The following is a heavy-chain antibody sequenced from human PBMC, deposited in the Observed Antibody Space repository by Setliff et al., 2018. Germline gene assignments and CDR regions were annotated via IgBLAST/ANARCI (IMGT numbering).Heavy chain of an antibody. Sequence: SETLSLTCNVSGASIRNFYWTWIRQPPGKGLEWIGYVHFTGSTNCNPSLKSRVTISVATSKKQFSLNLSSVTAADTAVYYCARGTNVVMVYTGFDHWGQGTLVTVSS. CDR1: GASIRNFY. D-gene: IGHD2-8*01. J-gene: IGHJ4*01. CDR2: VHFTGST. CDR3: ARGTNVVMVYTGFDH. V-gene: IGHV4-59*12.